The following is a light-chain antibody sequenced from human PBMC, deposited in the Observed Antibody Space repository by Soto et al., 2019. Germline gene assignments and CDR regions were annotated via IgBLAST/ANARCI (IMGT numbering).Light chain of an antibody. V-gene: IGLV2-8*01. CDR3: SSYAGGNNLL. CDR1: SSDIGGYNY. CDR2: EVN. Sequence: HSALTQPPSASGSLGQSVTISCSGASSDIGGYNYVAWYQQHPGKAPKLIIYEVNKRPSGVPDRFSGSKSGNTASLTVSGLQAEDEADYSCSSYAGGNNLLFGGGTKLTVL. J-gene: IGLJ2*01.